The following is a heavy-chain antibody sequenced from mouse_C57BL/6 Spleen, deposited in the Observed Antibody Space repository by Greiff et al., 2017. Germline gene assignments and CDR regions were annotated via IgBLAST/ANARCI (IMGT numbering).Heavy chain of an antibody. CDR3: ARSGSSHFDD. Sequence: VQLQQSGAELVKPGASVKLSCTASGFNIKDYYMHWVKQRTEQGLEWIGRIDPEDGETKYAPKLQGKATITADTSSNTADLQLSSLTAEDTAVYYCARSGSSHFDDWGQGTTLTVSS. V-gene: IGHV14-2*01. D-gene: IGHD1-1*01. CDR1: GFNIKDYY. CDR2: IDPEDGET. J-gene: IGHJ2*01.